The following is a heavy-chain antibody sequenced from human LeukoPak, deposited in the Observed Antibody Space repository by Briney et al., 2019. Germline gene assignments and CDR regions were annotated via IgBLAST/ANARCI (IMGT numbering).Heavy chain of an antibody. CDR2: ISYDGSNK. Sequence: GGSLRLSCAASGFTFSSYGMHWVRQAPGKGLEWVAVISYDGSNKYYADSVKGRFTISRDNSKNTLYLQMNSLRAEDTAVYYCAKEDYDFWSGYLFGSYYYYYYGMDVWGQGTTVTVSS. CDR1: GFTFSSYG. J-gene: IGHJ6*02. CDR3: AKEDYDFWSGYLFGSYYYYYYGMDV. D-gene: IGHD3-3*01. V-gene: IGHV3-30*18.